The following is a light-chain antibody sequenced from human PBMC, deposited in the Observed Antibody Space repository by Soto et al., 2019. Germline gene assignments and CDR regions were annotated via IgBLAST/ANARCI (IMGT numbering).Light chain of an antibody. J-gene: IGKJ3*01. V-gene: IGKV3-11*01. CDR1: QSVGTY. CDR3: QQRNNWPGT. CDR2: DGY. Sequence: EIVLTQSPATLSLSPGERATLSCRADQSVGTYLAWIQQTPGQAPRLLIYDGYRRAPVIPDRFSGGWSGANFTLTISSLQPEDVAIYYCQQRNNWPGTFGPGTRVDIK.